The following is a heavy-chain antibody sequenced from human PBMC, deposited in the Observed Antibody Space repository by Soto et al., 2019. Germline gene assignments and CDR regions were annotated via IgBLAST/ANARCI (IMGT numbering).Heavy chain of an antibody. CDR2: ISGSGGST. J-gene: IGHJ3*02. CDR1: GFTFSSYA. D-gene: IGHD3-3*01. CDR3: AKDPDFWSGFMGDAFDI. Sequence: EVQLLESGGGLVQPGGSLRLSCAASGFTFSSYAMSWVRQAPGKGLEWVSAISGSGGSTYYADSVKGRFTITRDNSNNTLYLQMNSLRAEDTAVYYCAKDPDFWSGFMGDAFDIWGQGTMVTVSS. V-gene: IGHV3-23*01.